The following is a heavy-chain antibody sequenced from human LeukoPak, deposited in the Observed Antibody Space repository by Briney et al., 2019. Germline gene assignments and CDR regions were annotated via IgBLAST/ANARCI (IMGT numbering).Heavy chain of an antibody. Sequence: SETLSLTCTVSGDSIYSSSYYWGWIRQPPGKGLEWVASLYYSGNTYYNPSLKSRVTISVDTSKNRFSLRLNSVTAADTAVYYCARDRSTPNGHCTGDYCYAEVGRGQGTLVTVSS. CDR2: LYYSGNT. CDR3: ARDRSTPNGHCTGDYCYAEVG. V-gene: IGHV4-39*02. D-gene: IGHD2-8*02. J-gene: IGHJ4*02. CDR1: GDSIYSSSYY.